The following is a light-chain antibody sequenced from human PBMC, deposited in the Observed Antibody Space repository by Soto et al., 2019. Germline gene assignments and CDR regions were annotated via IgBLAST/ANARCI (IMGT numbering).Light chain of an antibody. CDR1: EDISNY. J-gene: IGKJ4*01. CDR2: DAS. V-gene: IGKV1-33*01. Sequence: DIQMTQSPSSLSASGGDRVTITCQASEDISNYLNWYQQKPGKAPKLLIYDASNLETGVPSRFSGSGSGTEFTFTISSLQPEDVATYYCQQNDNLPLTFGGGTKVEIK. CDR3: QQNDNLPLT.